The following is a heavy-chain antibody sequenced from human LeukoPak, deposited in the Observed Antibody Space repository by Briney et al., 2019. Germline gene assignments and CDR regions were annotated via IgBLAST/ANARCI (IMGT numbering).Heavy chain of an antibody. Sequence: SGPTLVNPTQTLTLTCTFSGFSLSTSGVGVGWIRQPPGKALEWLALIYWDDDERYSPSLKSRLTITKDTSKNQVVLTMTNVDPVDTATYYCAHWGKDYESSGYYYRFDYWGQGTLVTVSS. CDR2: IYWDDDE. CDR1: GFSLSTSGVG. CDR3: AHWGKDYESSGYYYRFDY. J-gene: IGHJ4*02. V-gene: IGHV2-5*02. D-gene: IGHD3-22*01.